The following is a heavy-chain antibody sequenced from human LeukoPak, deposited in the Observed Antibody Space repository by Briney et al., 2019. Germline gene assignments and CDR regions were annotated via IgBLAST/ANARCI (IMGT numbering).Heavy chain of an antibody. CDR1: GYTFTGYY. Sequence: ASVKVSCKASGYTFTGYYMHWVRQAPGQGLEWMGWINPNSGGTNYAQKFQGWVTMTRDTSISTAYMELSRLRSDDTAVYYCARDAYYDSSGYYGYWGQGTLVTVSS. CDR2: INPNSGGT. CDR3: ARDAYYDSSGYYGY. J-gene: IGHJ4*02. V-gene: IGHV1-2*04. D-gene: IGHD3-22*01.